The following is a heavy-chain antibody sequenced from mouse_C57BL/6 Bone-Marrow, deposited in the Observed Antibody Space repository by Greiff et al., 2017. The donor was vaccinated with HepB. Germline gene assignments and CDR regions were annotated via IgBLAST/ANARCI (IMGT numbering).Heavy chain of an antibody. Sequence: VQLQQSGAELVRPGASVKLSCTASGFNIKDDYMHWVKQRPEQGLEWIGWIDPENGDTESASKFQGKATITADTSSNTAYLQLSSLTSEDTAVYYCTTTVVAFYWYFDVWGTGTTVTVSS. CDR3: TTTVVAFYWYFDV. J-gene: IGHJ1*03. V-gene: IGHV14-4*01. CDR1: GFNIKDDY. D-gene: IGHD1-1*01. CDR2: IDPENGDT.